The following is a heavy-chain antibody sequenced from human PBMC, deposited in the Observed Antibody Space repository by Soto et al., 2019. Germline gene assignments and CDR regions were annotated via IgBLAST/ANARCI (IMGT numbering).Heavy chain of an antibody. CDR1: GGSFSGYY. Sequence: PSETLSLTCAVYGGSFSGYYWSWIRQPPGKGLEWIGEINHSGSTNYNPSLKSRVTISVDTSKNQFSLKLSSVTAADTAVYYCARVPGYSSSWPRLERVYGMDVWGQGTTVTVSS. CDR2: INHSGST. D-gene: IGHD6-13*01. CDR3: ARVPGYSSSWPRLERVYGMDV. V-gene: IGHV4-34*01. J-gene: IGHJ6*02.